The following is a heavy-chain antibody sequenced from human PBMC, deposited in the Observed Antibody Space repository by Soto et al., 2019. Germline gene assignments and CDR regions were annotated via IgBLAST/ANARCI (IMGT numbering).Heavy chain of an antibody. Sequence: ASVKVSCKASGGTFSSYAISWVRQAPGQGLEWMGGIIPIFGTANYAQKFQGRVTLTAGKSTSPAYMELSSVRSEDTAVYYCARQYYYVSSGYASDAFDIWGQWTMVTVSS. D-gene: IGHD3-22*01. CDR1: GGTFSSYA. CDR2: IIPIFGTA. J-gene: IGHJ3*02. V-gene: IGHV1-69*06. CDR3: ARQYYYVSSGYASDAFDI.